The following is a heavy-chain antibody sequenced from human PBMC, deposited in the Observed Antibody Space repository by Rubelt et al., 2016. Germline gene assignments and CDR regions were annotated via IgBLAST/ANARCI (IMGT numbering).Heavy chain of an antibody. CDR2: INPSGGST. Sequence: QVQLVQSGAEVKKPGSSVKVSCKASGGTFSSYAISWVRQAPGQGLEWMGIINPSGGSTSYAQKFQGRVTMTRDTSTSTVYMELSSLRSEDTAVYYCARMGDPYYFDYWGQGTLVTVSS. D-gene: IGHD3-16*01. CDR3: ARMGDPYYFDY. CDR1: GGTFSSYA. J-gene: IGHJ4*02. V-gene: IGHV1-46*01.